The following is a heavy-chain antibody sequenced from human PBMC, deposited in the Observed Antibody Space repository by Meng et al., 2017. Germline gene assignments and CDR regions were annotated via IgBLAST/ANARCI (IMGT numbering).Heavy chain of an antibody. CDR2: ISAYNGNT. D-gene: IGHD1-26*01. CDR1: GYTFTSYG. V-gene: IGHV1-18*01. Sequence: ASVKVSCKASGYTFTSYGISWVRQAPGQGLEWMGWISAYNGNTNYAQKLQGRVTMTTDTSTSTAYMELRSLRSDDTAVYYCAREGYPYSGSYRFYYYGMDVWGQGTTVTVSS. CDR3: AREGYPYSGSYRFYYYGMDV. J-gene: IGHJ6*02.